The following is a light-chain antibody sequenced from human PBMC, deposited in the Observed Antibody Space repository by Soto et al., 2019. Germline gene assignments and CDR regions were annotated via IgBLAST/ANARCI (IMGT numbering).Light chain of an antibody. J-gene: IGKJ4*01. CDR1: QGISSY. CDR2: AAS. CDR3: QQANSFPLT. Sequence: DIQMTQSPSSVSASVGDRVTITCRASQGISSYLAWHQQKPGKAPNLLIYAASSLHSGVPSRFGGSGSGTDFTLTISSLQPEDFATYYCQQANSFPLTFGGGTKVDIK. V-gene: IGKV1-12*01.